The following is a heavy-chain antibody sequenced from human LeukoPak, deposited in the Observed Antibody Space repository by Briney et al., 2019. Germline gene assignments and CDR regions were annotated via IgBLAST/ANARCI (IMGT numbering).Heavy chain of an antibody. Sequence: GGSLRLSCAGSGFTFSSYAMSWVRQAPGKGLEWVSGISSGGGSTYYADSVKGRFTISRDNSKNTLDLEMNSLRAEDTAVYYCAKDVGGYYFSYWSCCFDHWGQGTLVTVSS. D-gene: IGHD3-10*01. CDR2: ISSGGGST. V-gene: IGHV3-23*01. CDR3: AKDVGGYYFSYWSCCFDH. J-gene: IGHJ4*02. CDR1: GFTFSSYA.